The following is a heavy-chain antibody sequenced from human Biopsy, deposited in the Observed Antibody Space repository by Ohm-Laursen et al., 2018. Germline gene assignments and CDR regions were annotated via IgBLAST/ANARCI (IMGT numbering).Heavy chain of an antibody. CDR1: GFSFSDYH. Sequence: GSLRLSCTASGFSFSDYHMRWIRQAPGGGLEWVSYISGGGTIYYGDSMKARVTISRDNAKNSLYLQMHSLRAEDTAVYYCAKDTRCSPYSMDVWGQGTTVTVSS. CDR3: AKDTRCSPYSMDV. V-gene: IGHV3-11*01. D-gene: IGHD2-8*01. J-gene: IGHJ6*02. CDR2: ISGGGTI.